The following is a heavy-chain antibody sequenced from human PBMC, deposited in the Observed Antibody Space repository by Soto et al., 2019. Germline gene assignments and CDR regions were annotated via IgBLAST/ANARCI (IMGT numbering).Heavy chain of an antibody. CDR2: IKSKTDGGTT. CDR1: GFTFSNAW. D-gene: IGHD1-26*01. Sequence: EVQLVESGGGLVKPGGSLRLSCAASGFTFSNAWMSWVRQAPGKGLEWVGRIKSKTDGGTTDYAAPVKGRFTISRDDSKNTLYLQMNSLKTEDTAVYYCTTAGGNLYYYYYYMDVWGKGTTVTVSS. J-gene: IGHJ6*03. V-gene: IGHV3-15*01. CDR3: TTAGGNLYYYYYYMDV.